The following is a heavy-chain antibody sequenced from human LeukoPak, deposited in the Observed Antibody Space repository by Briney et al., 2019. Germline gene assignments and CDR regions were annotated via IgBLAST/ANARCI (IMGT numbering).Heavy chain of an antibody. D-gene: IGHD6-13*01. CDR2: INPNSGGT. CDR3: ARADSKPLVASYGKPIAAKEPLYAFGI. Sequence: GASVKVSCKASGYTFTGYYMHWVRQAPGQGLEWTEWINPNSGGTNYAQKFQGRVTMTRDTSISTAYMELSRLRSDDTAVYYCARADSKPLVASYGKPIAAKEPLYAFGIWGQGTMVTVSS. J-gene: IGHJ3*02. V-gene: IGHV1-2*02. CDR1: GYTFTGYY.